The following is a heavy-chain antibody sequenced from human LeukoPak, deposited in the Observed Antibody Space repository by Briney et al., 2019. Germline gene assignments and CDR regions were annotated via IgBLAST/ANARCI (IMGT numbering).Heavy chain of an antibody. CDR1: GGSIRSGTDY. CDR3: ARVSDYGDSDYFDY. CDR2: IYTSGST. J-gene: IGHJ4*02. D-gene: IGHD4-17*01. Sequence: SQTLSLTCTVSGGSIRSGTDYWSWIRQPAGKGLEWIGRIYTSGSTNYNPSLKSRVTMSVDTSKNQFSLKLSSVTAADTAVYYCARVSDYGDSDYFDYWGQGTLVTVSS. V-gene: IGHV4-61*02.